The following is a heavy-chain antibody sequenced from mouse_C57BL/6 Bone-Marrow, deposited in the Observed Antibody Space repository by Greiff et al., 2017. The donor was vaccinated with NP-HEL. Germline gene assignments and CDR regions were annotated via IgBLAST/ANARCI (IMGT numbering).Heavy chain of an antibody. CDR3: ATLPTTVVPLGFDV. CDR1: GFTFSSYA. J-gene: IGHJ1*03. D-gene: IGHD1-1*01. V-gene: IGHV5-4*03. CDR2: ISDGGSYT. Sequence: EVKLVESGGGLVKPGGSLKLSCAASGFTFSSYAMSWVRQTPEKRLEWVATISDGGSYTYYPDNVKGRFTISIDNAKNNLYLQKRQLKSEDTAMYYCATLPTTVVPLGFDVWGTGTTVTVSS.